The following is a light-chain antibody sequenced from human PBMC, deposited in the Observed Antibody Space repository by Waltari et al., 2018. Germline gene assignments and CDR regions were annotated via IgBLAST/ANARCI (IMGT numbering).Light chain of an antibody. V-gene: IGKV3-20*01. CDR3: QQYGSSILYT. CDR1: QSLTKRY. CDR2: GAS. J-gene: IGKJ2*01. Sequence: VLTQSPGTLSLSPGERVTLSCRASQSLTKRYLAWYQQKPGQAPRLLIYGASSRAADIPDRFSGSGSGTDLTLTISRLEPEDFAVYYCQQYGSSILYTFGQGTKLEIK.